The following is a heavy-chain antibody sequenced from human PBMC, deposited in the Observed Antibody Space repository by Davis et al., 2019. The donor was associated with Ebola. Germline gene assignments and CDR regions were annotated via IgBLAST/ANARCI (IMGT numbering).Heavy chain of an antibody. CDR1: GYRFTTYW. CDR3: AMYSRYRNYYYYMDV. Sequence: GESLKISCKGSGYRFTTYWIGWVRQMPGKGLEWMGIIYPGDSETRYSPSLQGQVTISADKSISTAYLQWSSLKASDTAMYYCAMYSRYRNYYYYMDVWGKGTTVTVSS. D-gene: IGHD1-26*01. V-gene: IGHV5-51*01. CDR2: IYPGDSET. J-gene: IGHJ6*03.